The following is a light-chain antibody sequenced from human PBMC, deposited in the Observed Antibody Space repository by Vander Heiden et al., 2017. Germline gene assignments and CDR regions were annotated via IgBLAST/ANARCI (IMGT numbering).Light chain of an antibody. Sequence: QSALTQPASVSGSPGQSITISCTGTSSDVGGYNYVSWYQQHPGKAPKLRIYNVKNRPSGVSNRFSGSKSGNTASLTISGLQAEDEADDYCSSYTSSSTYVFGTGTKVTVL. CDR3: SSYTSSSTYV. CDR1: SSDVGGYNY. V-gene: IGLV2-14*03. CDR2: NVK. J-gene: IGLJ1*01.